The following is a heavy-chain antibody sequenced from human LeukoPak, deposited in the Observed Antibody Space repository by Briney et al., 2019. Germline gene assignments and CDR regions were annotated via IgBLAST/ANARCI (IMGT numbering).Heavy chain of an antibody. CDR1: GFTFGDYA. CDR2: IRSKAYGGTT. J-gene: IGHJ4*02. D-gene: IGHD2-15*01. CDR3: TRGKGDQGWY. Sequence: SGGSLRLSCTASGFTFGDYAMSWFRQAPGKGLEWVGSIRSKAYGGTTEYAASVKGIFTISRDDSKSIAYLQMNSLKSEDTAVYYCTRGKGDQGWYWGQGTLVTVSS. V-gene: IGHV3-49*03.